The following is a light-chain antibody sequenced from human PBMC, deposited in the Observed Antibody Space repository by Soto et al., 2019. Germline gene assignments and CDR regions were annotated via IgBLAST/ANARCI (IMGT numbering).Light chain of an antibody. Sequence: QSALTQPASVSGSPGQSITISCTGTSSDIGGYNYVSWYQQHPGKAPKLMIYEVSNRPSGVSNRFSGSKSGNTASLIISGLQAEDEADSYCSSYTSSSTLVVFGGGTQLTVL. CDR1: SSDIGGYNY. CDR2: EVS. CDR3: SSYTSSSTLVV. V-gene: IGLV2-14*01. J-gene: IGLJ2*01.